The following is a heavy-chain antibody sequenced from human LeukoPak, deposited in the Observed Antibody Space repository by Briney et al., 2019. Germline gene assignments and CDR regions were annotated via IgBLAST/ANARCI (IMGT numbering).Heavy chain of an antibody. V-gene: IGHV4-4*07. Sequence: SXXLSLTCTVSGGSINSYYWTWIRQPAGKGLEWIGRIHTSGNTDYNPSLQSRITISVDTSKNQFSLKLSSVTAADTAVYYCAREGSMTARPFVSIDYWGQGTLVTVSS. J-gene: IGHJ4*02. D-gene: IGHD6-6*01. CDR2: IHTSGNT. CDR3: AREGSMTARPFVSIDY. CDR1: GGSINSYY.